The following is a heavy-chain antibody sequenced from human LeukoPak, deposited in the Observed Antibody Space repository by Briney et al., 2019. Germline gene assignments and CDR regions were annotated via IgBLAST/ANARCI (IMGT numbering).Heavy chain of an antibody. D-gene: IGHD5-24*01. Sequence: GASVNVSCKASGYTFTGYYMHWVRQAPGQGLEWMGWINPNSGGTNYAQKFQGRVTMTRDTSISTAYMELSRLRSDDTAVYYCARGRDGYNLLLDYWGQGTLVTVSS. CDR3: ARGRDGYNLLLDY. CDR2: INPNSGGT. CDR1: GYTFTGYY. V-gene: IGHV1-2*02. J-gene: IGHJ4*02.